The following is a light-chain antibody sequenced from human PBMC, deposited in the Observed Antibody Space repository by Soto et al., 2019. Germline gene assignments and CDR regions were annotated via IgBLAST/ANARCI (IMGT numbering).Light chain of an antibody. CDR1: RSNVGGYNY. CDR2: DVT. J-gene: IGLJ2*01. V-gene: IGLV2-14*03. Sequence: QSALTQPASVSGFPGQSITISCTGSRSNVGGYNYVSWYQQLPAKAPKMIIYDVTSRPSGVSNRFSGSKSGNTASLTISGLQAEDEADYYCRSFTTVNTCEVFGRGTKLTVL. CDR3: RSFTTVNTCEV.